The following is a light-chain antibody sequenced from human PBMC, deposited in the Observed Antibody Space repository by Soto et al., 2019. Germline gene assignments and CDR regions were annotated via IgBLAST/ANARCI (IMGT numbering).Light chain of an antibody. V-gene: IGKV3D-7*01. CDR1: QSFSGSF. CDR3: EQDYSLPKT. J-gene: IGKJ4*01. CDR2: GAS. Sequence: EIIMTQSPATLSLSPGERATLSCRASQSFSGSFLSWYQQKPGQAPRLLIYGASTRATGVPARFSGSGSGTDFTLTISSLQPEDFAVYSFEQDYSLPKTFGGGTRLEIK.